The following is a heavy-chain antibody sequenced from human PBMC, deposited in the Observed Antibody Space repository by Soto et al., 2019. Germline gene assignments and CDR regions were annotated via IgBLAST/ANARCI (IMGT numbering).Heavy chain of an antibody. Sequence: SQTLSLTCAISGDSVSSNSAAWNWIRQSPSRGLEWLGRTYHRSKWYNDYAVSVKSRITINPDTSKNQVSLQLNSVTPEDTAVYYCARDKGMAAAGTNYYYYGMDVWGQGTTVTVSS. V-gene: IGHV6-1*01. CDR3: ARDKGMAAAGTNYYYYGMDV. D-gene: IGHD6-13*01. CDR1: GDSVSSNSAA. CDR2: TYHRSKWYN. J-gene: IGHJ6*02.